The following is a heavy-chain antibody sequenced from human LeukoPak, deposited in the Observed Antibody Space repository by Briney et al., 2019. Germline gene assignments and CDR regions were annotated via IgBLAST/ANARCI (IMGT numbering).Heavy chain of an antibody. J-gene: IGHJ6*02. CDR2: IYSTGAT. D-gene: IGHD3-10*01. V-gene: IGHV4-4*07. Sequence: SETLSLTCTVSGGSISNYYWSWIRQPAGKGLEWIGRIYSTGATTYSPSLGSRVTMSVDTSKNQFSLSPTSVTAADTAVYYCARSWSYFGSRGVFGMDVWGQGTTVTVSS. CDR3: ARSWSYFGSRGVFGMDV. CDR1: GGSISNYY.